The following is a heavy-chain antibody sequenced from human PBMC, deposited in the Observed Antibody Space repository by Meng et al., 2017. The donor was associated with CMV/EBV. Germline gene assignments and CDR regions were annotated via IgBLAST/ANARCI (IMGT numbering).Heavy chain of an antibody. CDR1: GWSFGGYY. D-gene: IGHD3-3*01. CDR2: IIHNGST. Sequence: QGQLNQVVAGLFNPSDSLSCHRAFYGWSFGGYYGSWIRKPPGKGLEWIGEIIHNGSTTYNPSLTSRVTVSVDTSKNQFSLKLSSVTAADTAVYYCARVWVRPAVLRFLKSVRFDPWGQGTLVTVSS. V-gene: IGHV4-34*12. J-gene: IGHJ5*02. CDR3: ARVWVRPAVLRFLKSVRFDP.